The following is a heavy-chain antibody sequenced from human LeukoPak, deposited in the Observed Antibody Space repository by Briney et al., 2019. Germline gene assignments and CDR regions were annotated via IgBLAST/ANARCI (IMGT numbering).Heavy chain of an antibody. J-gene: IGHJ3*02. CDR3: ASRLLFWQPNAFDI. CDR1: GGSFSGYY. CDR2: INHSGST. D-gene: IGHD2-21*01. V-gene: IGHV4-34*01. Sequence: SETLSLTCAVYGGSFSGYYWSWIRQPPGKGLEWIWEINHSGSTNYNPSLKSRVTISVDTSKNQFSLKLSSVTAADTAVYYCASRLLFWQPNAFDIWGQGTMVTVSS.